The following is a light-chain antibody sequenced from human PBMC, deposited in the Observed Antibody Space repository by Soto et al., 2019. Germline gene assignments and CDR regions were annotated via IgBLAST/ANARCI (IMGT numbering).Light chain of an antibody. Sequence: EIVMTQSPATLSLSPGERATLSCRASQTIDNTLAWYQRKPGQAPRLLIYDASTRATGVPARFSGSGSGTDFTLTISRLEHEDFEVYYCQQSGSSRRTFGQGTKVDIK. CDR2: DAS. CDR3: QQSGSSRRT. V-gene: IGKV3-15*01. CDR1: QTIDNT. J-gene: IGKJ1*01.